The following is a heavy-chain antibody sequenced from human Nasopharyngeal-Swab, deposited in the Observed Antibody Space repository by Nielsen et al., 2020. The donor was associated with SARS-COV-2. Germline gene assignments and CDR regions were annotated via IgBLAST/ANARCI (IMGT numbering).Heavy chain of an antibody. Sequence: GSLRLSCAVSGGSISSSNWWSWVRQPPGKGLEWFGEIYHSGSTNYNPSLKSRVTISVDKSKNQFSLKLSSVTAADTAVYYCACIAVAGPFDYWGQGTLVTVSS. J-gene: IGHJ4*02. CDR3: ACIAVAGPFDY. CDR1: GGSISSSNW. V-gene: IGHV4-4*02. CDR2: IYHSGST. D-gene: IGHD6-19*01.